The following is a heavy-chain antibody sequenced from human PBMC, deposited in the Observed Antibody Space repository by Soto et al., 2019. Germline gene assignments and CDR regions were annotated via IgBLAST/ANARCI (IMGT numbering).Heavy chain of an antibody. Sequence: ASVKVSCKASGYVFNHYAINWVRQAPGQGLEWMGWLAPFNGKTSSLQKLQDRMSMTIDTATSTAYLELNSLTSDDTGVYFCAREGGSSTYYPLELDYWGQGTQVTVSS. J-gene: IGHJ4*02. D-gene: IGHD6-13*01. CDR1: GYVFNHYA. CDR3: AREGGSSTYYPLELDY. V-gene: IGHV1-18*04. CDR2: LAPFNGKT.